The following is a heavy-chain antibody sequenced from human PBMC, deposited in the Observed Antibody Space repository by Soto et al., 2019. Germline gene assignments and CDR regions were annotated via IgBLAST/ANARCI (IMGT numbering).Heavy chain of an antibody. CDR3: ARYCSSTSCYIGGWFDT. CDR1: GGSISSGGYS. D-gene: IGHD2-2*02. Sequence: SETLSLTCAVSGGSISSGGYSWSWIRQPPGKGLEWIGYIYHSGSTYYNPSLKSRVTISVDRSKNQFSLKLSSVTAADTAVYYCARYCSSTSCYIGGWFDTWGQGTLVTVSS. CDR2: IYHSGST. V-gene: IGHV4-30-2*01. J-gene: IGHJ5*02.